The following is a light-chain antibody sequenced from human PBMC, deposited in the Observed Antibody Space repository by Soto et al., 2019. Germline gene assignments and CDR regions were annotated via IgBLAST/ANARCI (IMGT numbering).Light chain of an antibody. V-gene: IGKV3-15*01. CDR3: QPYNNWPLT. J-gene: IGKJ4*01. CDR2: DTS. CDR1: QGIGDT. Sequence: EVVMRQSPATLSVSPGEGATRSCRASQGIGDTLARYQHKPGQTPRLLIYDTSTRATGVPTRFSGSRSGAEFTLTINSLQSEDFAVYYCQPYNNWPLTFGGGTKVDIK.